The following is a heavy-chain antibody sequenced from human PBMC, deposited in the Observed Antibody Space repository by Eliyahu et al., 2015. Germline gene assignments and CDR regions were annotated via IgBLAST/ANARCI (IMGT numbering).Heavy chain of an antibody. CDR2: ISWNSGSI. Sequence: EVQLVXSGGGLVQPXRSLRLSCAASGXXFXDXAMHWVRQAPGKGXEWXSGISWNSGSIGYADSVKGRFTISRDNAKNSLYLQMNSLRAEDTALYYCARMEYQLPLRGMDVWGQGTTVTVSS. J-gene: IGHJ6*02. CDR3: ARMEYQLPLRGMDV. D-gene: IGHD2-2*01. CDR1: GXXFXDXA. V-gene: IGHV3-9*01.